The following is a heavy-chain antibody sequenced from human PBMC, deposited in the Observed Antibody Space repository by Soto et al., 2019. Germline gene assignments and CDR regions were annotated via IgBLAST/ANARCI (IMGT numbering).Heavy chain of an antibody. CDR3: NRRAGGDWGVY. CDR2: IRSKDNGYAT. V-gene: IGHV3-73*01. J-gene: IGHJ4*02. Sequence: XGSLRLSLAVSRFIFSDSSIHWVRQAPEKGLEWVGRIRSKDNGYATGYAASVEGRFTISRDDSKNTAYLQMNSLKTEDTAIYYCNRRAGGDWGVYWGQGSLVTV. D-gene: IGHD2-21*02. CDR1: RFIFSDSS.